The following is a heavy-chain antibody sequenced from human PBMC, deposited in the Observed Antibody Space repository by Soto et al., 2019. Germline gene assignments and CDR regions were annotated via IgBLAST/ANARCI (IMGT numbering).Heavy chain of an antibody. V-gene: IGHV4-34*01. CDR3: ARGEQWLVRGSFDY. CDR2: INHSGST. CDR1: GGSFSGYY. J-gene: IGHJ4*02. D-gene: IGHD6-19*01. Sequence: TSATLSLTCAVYGGSFSGYYWSWIRPPPGKGLEWIEEINHSGSTNYNPSLKSRVTISVDTSKNQFSLKLSSVTAADTAVYYCARGEQWLVRGSFDYWGQGTLVTVSS.